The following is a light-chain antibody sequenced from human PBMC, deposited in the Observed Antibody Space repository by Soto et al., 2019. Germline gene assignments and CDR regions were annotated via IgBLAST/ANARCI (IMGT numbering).Light chain of an antibody. CDR2: YDS. Sequence: SYELTQPPSVSVAPGKTARMTCGGNNIGSKSVHWYQQKPGQARVLVIYYDSDRPSGIPERFSGSNSGHTATLTISRVEAGAEADHYCQVWDISRVHRCVFGTGTQLTVL. J-gene: IGLJ1*01. CDR3: QVWDISRVHRCV. V-gene: IGLV3-21*04. CDR1: NIGSKS.